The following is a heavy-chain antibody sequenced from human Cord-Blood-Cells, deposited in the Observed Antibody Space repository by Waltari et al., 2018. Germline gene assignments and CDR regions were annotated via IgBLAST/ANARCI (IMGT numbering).Heavy chain of an antibody. CDR1: GYPNSSGYS. CDR3: ARGPVGDPEYFQH. Sequence: QVQLQESGPGLVTPSETLSPPRAVPGYPNSSGYSWCRNRQPPGKGLGWIGRIYHSGSTYYNPSLKSRVTISVDTSKNQFSLKLSSVTAADTAVYYCARGPVGDPEYFQHWGQGTLVTVSS. J-gene: IGHJ1*01. V-gene: IGHV4-38-2*01. D-gene: IGHD3-16*01. CDR2: IYHSGST.